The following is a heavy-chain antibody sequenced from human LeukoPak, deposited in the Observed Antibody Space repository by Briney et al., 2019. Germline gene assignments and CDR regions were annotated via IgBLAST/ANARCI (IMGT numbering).Heavy chain of an antibody. CDR1: GGTFSSYA. V-gene: IGHV1-69*06. J-gene: IGHJ4*02. CDR3: ASRVYYDSSGYYSTFDY. CDR2: IIPIFGTA. Sequence: SVKVSCKASGGTFSSYAISWVRQAPGQGLEWMGGIIPIFGTANYAQKFQGRVTITADKSTSTAYMELSSLRSEDTAVYYCASRVYYDSSGYYSTFDYWGQGTLVTVSS. D-gene: IGHD3-22*01.